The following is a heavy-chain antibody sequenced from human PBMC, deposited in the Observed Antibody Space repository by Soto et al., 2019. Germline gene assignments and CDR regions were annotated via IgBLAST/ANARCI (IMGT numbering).Heavy chain of an antibody. CDR1: GYTFTSNG. Sequence: ASAKVSSKASGYTFTSNGLSWARHAPGQGLEWMGWISAYNGNTNYAQKLQGRVTMTTDTSTSTAHMELRSLRSDDTAVYYCARVGYYYDSSGYYPLLRWFDPWGQGTLVTVSS. J-gene: IGHJ5*02. CDR3: ARVGYYYDSSGYYPLLRWFDP. CDR2: ISAYNGNT. V-gene: IGHV1-18*01. D-gene: IGHD3-22*01.